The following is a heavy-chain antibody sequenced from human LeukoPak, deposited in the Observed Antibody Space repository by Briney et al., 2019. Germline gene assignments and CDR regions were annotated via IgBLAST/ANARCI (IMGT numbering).Heavy chain of an antibody. CDR3: ARRRDLYSGSYYTFDY. J-gene: IGHJ4*02. V-gene: IGHV5-51*01. CDR1: GYTFTNYW. Sequence: GESLKISCKGSGYTFTNYWIGWVRQMPGKGLKWMGIIYPGDSDARYSPSFQGQVTISADKSISTAYLQWSSLKASDTAMYYCARRRDLYSGSYYTFDYWGQGTLVTVSS. D-gene: IGHD1-26*01. CDR2: IYPGDSDA.